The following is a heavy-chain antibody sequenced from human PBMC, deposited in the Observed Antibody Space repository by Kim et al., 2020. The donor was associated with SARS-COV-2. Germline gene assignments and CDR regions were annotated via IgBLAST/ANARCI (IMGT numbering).Heavy chain of an antibody. V-gene: IGHV1-3*01. D-gene: IGHD3-10*01. CDR3: AREGSGSYNWLDP. Sequence: KYTKKFQGRVTCTRDTTATTAYMELTSLTFKDTAVYYCAREGSGSYNWLDPWGQGTLVTVSS. J-gene: IGHJ5*02.